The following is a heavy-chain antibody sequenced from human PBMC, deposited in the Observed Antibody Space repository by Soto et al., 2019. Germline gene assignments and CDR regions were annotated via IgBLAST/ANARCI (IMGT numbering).Heavy chain of an antibody. CDR2: IFYSGNT. D-gene: IGHD4-17*01. V-gene: IGHV4-59*01. J-gene: IGHJ4*02. CDR1: GGYISSYY. Sequence: QVQLQESGPGLVKTSETLSLTCTVSGGYISSYYWSWIRQPPGKGLEWIGYIFYSGNTNYNPSLRSRVTISVDTSKNQFSLKLSSVTAADTAVYYCARDSGYGDPFDYWGQGTLVTVSS. CDR3: ARDSGYGDPFDY.